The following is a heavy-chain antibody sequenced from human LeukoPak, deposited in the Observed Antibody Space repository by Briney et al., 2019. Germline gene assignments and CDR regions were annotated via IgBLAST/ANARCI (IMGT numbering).Heavy chain of an antibody. Sequence: SVKVSCKASGGTFSSYAISWVRQAPGQGLEWMGRIIPILGTANYAQKFQGRVTITTDESTSTAYMELSSLRSEDTAVYYCARHQYYYDSSGYYYGAFDIWGQGTMVTVSS. V-gene: IGHV1-69*11. CDR3: ARHQYYYDSSGYYYGAFDI. CDR1: GGTFSSYA. CDR2: IIPILGTA. D-gene: IGHD3-22*01. J-gene: IGHJ3*02.